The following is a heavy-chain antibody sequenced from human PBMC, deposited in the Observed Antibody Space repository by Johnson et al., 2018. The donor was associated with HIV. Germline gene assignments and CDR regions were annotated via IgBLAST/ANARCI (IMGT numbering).Heavy chain of an antibody. CDR1: GFTVSSNY. Sequence: VHLVESGGGLVQSGGSLRLSCGASGFTVSSNYMNWVRQAPGKGLEWVSVMYSGGSTYYADSVKGRFPISRDNSKNTLSLQMNSMRVEDNAVYYCAWDGESQQLPLGDAFDFWGQGTMVTVSS. D-gene: IGHD6-13*01. V-gene: IGHV3-66*01. CDR2: MYSGGST. CDR3: AWDGESQQLPLGDAFDF. J-gene: IGHJ3*01.